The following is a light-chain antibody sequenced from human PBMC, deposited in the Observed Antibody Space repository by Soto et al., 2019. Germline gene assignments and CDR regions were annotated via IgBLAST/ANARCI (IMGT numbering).Light chain of an antibody. CDR2: GAS. CDR1: QSVSSN. V-gene: IGKV3-15*01. Sequence: ERVMTQSPATLSVSPGERATLSCRASQSVSSNLAWYQQKPGQGPRLLIYGASTRATGIPARFSGSGSGTEFHLTISSLQSEDFAVYYCQQYNNWPLTFGGGTKVEIK. CDR3: QQYNNWPLT. J-gene: IGKJ4*01.